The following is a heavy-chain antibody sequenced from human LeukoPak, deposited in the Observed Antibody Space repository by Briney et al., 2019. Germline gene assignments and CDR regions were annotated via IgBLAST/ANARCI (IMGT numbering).Heavy chain of an antibody. J-gene: IGHJ4*02. Sequence: PSETLSLTCTVSGGSISSYYWGWIGQPPGKGLEWVGSIYHSGSTYYNPSLKSRVTISLDTSKNQFSLKLSSVTAADTAVYYCAPGIFDWLTREEYYFDYWGQGTLVTVSS. CDR1: GGSISSYY. CDR2: IYHSGST. D-gene: IGHD3-9*01. V-gene: IGHV4-38-2*02. CDR3: APGIFDWLTREEYYFDY.